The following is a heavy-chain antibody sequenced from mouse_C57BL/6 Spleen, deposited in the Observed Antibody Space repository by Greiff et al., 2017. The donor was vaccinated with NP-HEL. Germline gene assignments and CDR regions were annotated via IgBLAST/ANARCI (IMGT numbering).Heavy chain of an antibody. CDR2: ISDGGSYT. CDR1: GFTFSSYA. CDR3: ARDRASDSSGYMAWFAY. V-gene: IGHV5-4*01. D-gene: IGHD3-2*02. J-gene: IGHJ3*01. Sequence: DVKLVESGGGLVKPGGSLKLSCAASGFTFSSYAMSWVRQTPEKRLEWVATISDGGSYTYYPDNVKGRFTISRDNAKSNLYLQMSHLKSEDTAMYYCARDRASDSSGYMAWFAYWGQGTLVTVSA.